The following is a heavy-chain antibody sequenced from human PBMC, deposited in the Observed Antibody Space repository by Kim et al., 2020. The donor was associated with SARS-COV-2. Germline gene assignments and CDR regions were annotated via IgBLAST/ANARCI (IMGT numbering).Heavy chain of an antibody. D-gene: IGHD6-13*01. CDR1: GGSISSGGYY. J-gene: IGHJ4*02. V-gene: IGHV4-31*03. Sequence: SETLSLTCTVSGGSISSGGYYWSWIRQHPGKGLEWIGYIYYSGSTYYNPSLKSRVTISVDTSKNQFSLKLSSVTAADTAVYYCARLRQQLVDYWAQGTLVTVSS. CDR3: ARLRQQLVDY. CDR2: IYYSGST.